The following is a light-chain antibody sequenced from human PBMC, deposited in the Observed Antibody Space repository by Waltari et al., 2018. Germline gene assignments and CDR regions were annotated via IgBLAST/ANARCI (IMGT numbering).Light chain of an antibody. CDR1: SSDVGKYNL. V-gene: IGLV2-23*02. CDR3: CSFAGRGFSVI. CDR2: EVT. Sequence: QSALTQPASVSGSPGQSITISCTGTSSDVGKYNLVPWYQQHPGEVPKLMIYEVTKRPSGVSDRFSGSKSGNTASLTISGLQAEDEADYFCCSFAGRGFSVIFGGGTKLTVL. J-gene: IGLJ2*01.